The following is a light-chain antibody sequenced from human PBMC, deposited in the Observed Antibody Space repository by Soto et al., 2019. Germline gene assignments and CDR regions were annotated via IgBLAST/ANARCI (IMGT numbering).Light chain of an antibody. CDR1: QSIGSY. J-gene: IGKJ5*01. Sequence: ELVLTQSPATLSLSLGERATLSCRASQSIGSYLAWYQQKPGQAPRLLIYGASTRATGIPARFSGSGSGTDFTLTISSLQSEDFAVYYCQQYNNWPITFGQGTRLEIK. CDR3: QQYNNWPIT. V-gene: IGKV3-15*01. CDR2: GAS.